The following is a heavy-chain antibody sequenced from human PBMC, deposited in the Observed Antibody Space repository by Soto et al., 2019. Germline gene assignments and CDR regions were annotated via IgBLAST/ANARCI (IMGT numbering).Heavy chain of an antibody. V-gene: IGHV4-39*01. J-gene: IGHJ4*02. CDR1: GGSFSKSSYY. D-gene: IGHD3-10*01. Sequence: PSETLSLTCTVSGGSFSKSSYYWGWIRQPPGKGLEWIGNVHYSGRTYYNPSLRSRITIAVDTSKNQFSLKLNSVAAADTAFYYCATTRGLAVGGSFDYWGQGMLVTVSS. CDR2: VHYSGRT. CDR3: ATTRGLAVGGSFDY.